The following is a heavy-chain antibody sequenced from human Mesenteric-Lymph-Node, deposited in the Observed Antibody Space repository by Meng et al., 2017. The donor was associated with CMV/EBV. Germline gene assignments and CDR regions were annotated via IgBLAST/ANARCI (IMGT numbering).Heavy chain of an antibody. CDR2: ISGSGVST. D-gene: IGHD3-22*01. Sequence: GGSLRLSCAASGFTFSSYAIDWVRQAPGKGLEWVSDISGSGVSTYYADSVKGRFTISRDNSKNTLYLQMNSLRAEDTAVYYCAKGSYYDSSNLYFDYWGQGTLVTVSS. V-gene: IGHV3-23*01. J-gene: IGHJ4*02. CDR3: AKGSYYDSSNLYFDY. CDR1: GFTFSSYA.